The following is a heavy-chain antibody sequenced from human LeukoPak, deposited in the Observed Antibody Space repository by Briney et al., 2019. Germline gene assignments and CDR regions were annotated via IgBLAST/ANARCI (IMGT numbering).Heavy chain of an antibody. J-gene: IGHJ5*02. Sequence: GGSLRLSCAASGFTFSNYWMSWVRQAPGKGLEWVANIKKEDGSGKNYVDSVKGRFTISRDNSKNTLYLQMNSLRAEDTAVYYCAREDIAVAGTYFDPWGQGTLVTVSS. CDR1: GFTFSNYW. D-gene: IGHD6-19*01. CDR2: IKKEDGSGK. CDR3: AREDIAVAGTYFDP. V-gene: IGHV3-7*01.